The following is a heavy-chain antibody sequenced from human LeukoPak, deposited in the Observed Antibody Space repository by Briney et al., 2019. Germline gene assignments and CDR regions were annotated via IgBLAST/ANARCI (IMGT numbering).Heavy chain of an antibody. CDR2: IWYDGSNK. CDR1: GFTFSNYW. J-gene: IGHJ4*02. Sequence: GGSLRLSCVASGFTFSNYWMHWVRQAPGKGLEWVAVIWYDGSNKYYADSVKGRFTISRDNSKNTLYLQMNSLRAEDTAVYYCAREKKGDFDYWGQGTLVTVSS. V-gene: IGHV3-33*08. CDR3: AREKKGDFDY.